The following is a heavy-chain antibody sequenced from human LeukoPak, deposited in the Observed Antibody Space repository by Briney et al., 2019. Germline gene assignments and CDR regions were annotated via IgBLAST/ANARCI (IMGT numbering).Heavy chain of an antibody. CDR3: ARDGDTTSKVDY. D-gene: IGHD5-18*01. V-gene: IGHV3-11*01. J-gene: IGHJ4*02. Sequence: KSGGSLRLSCAASGFTFSGYYMSWIRQAPGKGLEWVSCITISGSATYYADSVKGRFTISRDNAKNSLYLQMNSLRVEDTAVYYCARDGDTTSKVDYWGQGTLVTVSS. CDR1: GFTFSGYY. CDR2: ITISGSAT.